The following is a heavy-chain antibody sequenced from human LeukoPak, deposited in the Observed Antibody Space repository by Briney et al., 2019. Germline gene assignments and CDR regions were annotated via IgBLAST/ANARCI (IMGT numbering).Heavy chain of an antibody. J-gene: IGHJ4*02. CDR2: INPNSGGT. CDR3: ARGRATGTTGPRFDY. D-gene: IGHD1-7*01. V-gene: IGHV1-2*02. Sequence: ASVKVSCKASGYTFTSYYMHWVRQAPGQGLEWMGWINPNSGGTNYAQKFQGRVTMTRDTSISTAYMELSRLRSDDTAVYYCARGRATGTTGPRFDYWGQGTLVTVSS. CDR1: GYTFTSYY.